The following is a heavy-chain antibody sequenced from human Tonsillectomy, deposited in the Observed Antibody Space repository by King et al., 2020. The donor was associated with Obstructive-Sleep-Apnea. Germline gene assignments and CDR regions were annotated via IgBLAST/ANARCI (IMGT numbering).Heavy chain of an antibody. Sequence: VQLVESGAEVKKPGASVKVSCKASGCTFTSYDIDWVRQATGQGLEWMGWMNPNSGDTGYAQKFQGRVTMTRNNSISTAYMELSSPRSDDTAVFYCARRWGAGGSDYWGQGTLVTVSS. D-gene: IGHD1-26*01. V-gene: IGHV1-8*01. J-gene: IGHJ4*02. CDR2: MNPNSGDT. CDR3: ARRWGAGGSDY. CDR1: GCTFTSYD.